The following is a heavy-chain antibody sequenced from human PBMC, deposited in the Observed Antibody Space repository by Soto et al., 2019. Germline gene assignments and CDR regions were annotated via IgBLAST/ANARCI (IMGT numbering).Heavy chain of an antibody. CDR2: IYYSGST. V-gene: IGHV4-59*01. CDR3: ARASYFSDSFGYFLDS. Sequence: SETLSLTCTVPGGSISPYYWSWIRQTPGKGLEWIAYIYYSGSTNYNPSLKSRVTISVDTSKNQCSLKLSSVTAADTAVYYCARASYFSDSFGYFLDSWGQGTLVTVSS. J-gene: IGHJ4*02. D-gene: IGHD3-22*01. CDR1: GGSISPYY.